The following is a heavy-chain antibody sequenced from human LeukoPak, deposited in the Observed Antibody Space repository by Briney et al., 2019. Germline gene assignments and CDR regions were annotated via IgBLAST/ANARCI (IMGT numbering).Heavy chain of an antibody. Sequence: SETLSLTCSVSGGSISSFYWSWIRRPPGKGLEWIGYIYHSGSTNYNPSLKSRVTISVDTSKNQFSLKLSSVTAADTAVYYCARRHSSGWSFDYWGQGTLVTVSS. CDR2: IYHSGST. CDR3: ARRHSSGWSFDY. CDR1: GGSISSFY. V-gene: IGHV4-59*01. J-gene: IGHJ4*02. D-gene: IGHD6-19*01.